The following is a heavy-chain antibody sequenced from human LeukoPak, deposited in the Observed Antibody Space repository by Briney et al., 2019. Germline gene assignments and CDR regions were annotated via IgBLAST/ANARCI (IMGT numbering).Heavy chain of an antibody. J-gene: IGHJ4*02. V-gene: IGHV3-74*01. CDR2: ISGGGTTT. Sequence: GGSLRLSCAASGFTFSSYWMHWVRQAPGKGPVWVPHISGGGTTTTYADSVKGRFTVSRDNAKNTLYLQMNSLRAEDTAVYFCARDRGFHFDSWGQGTLVAVSS. D-gene: IGHD3-10*01. CDR1: GFTFSSYW. CDR3: ARDRGFHFDS.